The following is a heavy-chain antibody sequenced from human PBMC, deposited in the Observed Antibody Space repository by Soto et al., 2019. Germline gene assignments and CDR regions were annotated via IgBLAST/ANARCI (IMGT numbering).Heavy chain of an antibody. CDR2: IIPIFGTA. D-gene: IGHD2-2*01. CDR3: ASRDIVVVPAAMGVYYYYGMDV. Sequence: GAPVKVSCKASGGTFSSYAISWVRQAPGQGLEWMGGIIPIFGTANYAQKFQGRVTITANESTSTAYMELSSLRSEDTAVYYCASRDIVVVPAAMGVYYYYGMDVWGQGTTVTVSS. J-gene: IGHJ6*02. CDR1: GGTFSSYA. V-gene: IGHV1-69*13.